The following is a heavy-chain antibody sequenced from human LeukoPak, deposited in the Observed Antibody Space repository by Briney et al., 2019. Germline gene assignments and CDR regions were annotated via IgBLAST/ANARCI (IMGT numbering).Heavy chain of an antibody. CDR1: GGSISGYY. CDR3: ARGVNRDFWSGYPDI. Sequence: PSETLSLTCTVSGGSISGYYLTWIRQPPGKGLEWIGYIYSSGSTKYNPSLKSRVTISVDTSKNQFSLKLSSVTAADTAVYYCARGVNRDFWSGYPDIWGQGTMVTVSS. CDR2: IYSSGST. J-gene: IGHJ3*02. V-gene: IGHV4-59*12. D-gene: IGHD3-3*01.